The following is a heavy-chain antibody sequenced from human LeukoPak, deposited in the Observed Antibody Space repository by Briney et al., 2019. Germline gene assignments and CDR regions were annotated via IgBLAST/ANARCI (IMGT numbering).Heavy chain of an antibody. J-gene: IGHJ4*02. Sequence: GESPKISCKGSGYRFTNYWIGWVRQMPGKGLEWMGIIYPGDSDTRYSPSFQGQVTISADKSITTAYLQWGSLKASDTAMYYCARVAMGDILTGYYLDYWGQGTLVTVSS. D-gene: IGHD3-9*01. CDR1: GYRFTNYW. V-gene: IGHV5-51*01. CDR2: IYPGDSDT. CDR3: ARVAMGDILTGYYLDY.